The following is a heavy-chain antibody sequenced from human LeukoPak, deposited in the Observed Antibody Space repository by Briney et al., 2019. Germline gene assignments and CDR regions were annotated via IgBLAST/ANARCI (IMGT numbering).Heavy chain of an antibody. D-gene: IGHD3-22*01. J-gene: IGHJ5*02. CDR3: AREGNYYDSSGYFQT. V-gene: IGHV4-34*01. CDR2: INHSGST. Sequence: SETLSLTCAVYGGSFSGYYWSWIRQPPGKGLEWIGEINHSGSTNYNPSLKNRVTISVDTSKNQFSLKLSSVTAADTAVYYCAREGNYYDSSGYFQTWGQGTLVTVSS. CDR1: GGSFSGYY.